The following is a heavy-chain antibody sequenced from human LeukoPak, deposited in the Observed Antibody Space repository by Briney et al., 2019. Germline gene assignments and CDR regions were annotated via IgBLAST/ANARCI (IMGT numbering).Heavy chain of an antibody. CDR1: GYTFTSYG. J-gene: IGHJ6*03. CDR3: ARSEGDYYYYMDV. V-gene: IGHV1-69*06. Sequence: GAPVKVSCKASGYTFTSYGISWVRQAPGQGLEWMGGIIPIFGTANYAQKFQGRVTITADKSTSTAYMELSSLRSEDTAVYYCARSEGDYYYYMDVWGKGTTVTVSS. CDR2: IIPIFGTA.